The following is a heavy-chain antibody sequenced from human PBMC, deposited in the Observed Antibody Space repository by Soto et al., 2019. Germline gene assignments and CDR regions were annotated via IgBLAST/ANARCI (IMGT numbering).Heavy chain of an antibody. V-gene: IGHV3-11*01. D-gene: IGHD6-6*01. J-gene: IGHJ4*02. Sequence: QVQLVESGGGLVKPGGSVRLSCAASGFTFSDSYMSWVRQAPGKGLEWVSYISGSAITTSHADSVKGRFTISRDNGKKSVYLQVDSLRAEDPAVYYCAKFLGGIPARPFDSWGQGTLVTVSS. CDR1: GFTFSDSY. CDR2: ISGSAITT. CDR3: AKFLGGIPARPFDS.